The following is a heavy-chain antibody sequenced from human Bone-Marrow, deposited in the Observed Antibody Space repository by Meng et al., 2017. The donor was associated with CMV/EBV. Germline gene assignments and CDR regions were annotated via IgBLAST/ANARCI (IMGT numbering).Heavy chain of an antibody. CDR2: MNPNSGNT. Sequence: YDINWGRQATGQGLEWMGWMNPNSGNTGYAQKFQGRVTITRNTSISTAYMELSSLRSEDTAVYYCALGFSRYCSSTSCYPRGAFDIWGQGTMVTVSS. CDR3: ALGFSRYCSSTSCYPRGAFDI. D-gene: IGHD2-2*01. V-gene: IGHV1-8*03. CDR1: YD. J-gene: IGHJ3*02.